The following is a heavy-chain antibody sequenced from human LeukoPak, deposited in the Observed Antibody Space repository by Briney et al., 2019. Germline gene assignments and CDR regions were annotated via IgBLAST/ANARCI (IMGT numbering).Heavy chain of an antibody. CDR1: GYTFTSYY. Sequence: ASVKVSCKASGYTFTSYYMHWVRQAPGQGLEWMGITNPSGGSTSYAQKFQGRVTMTRDTSTSTVYMELSSLRSEDTAVYYCATRGRDYDILTGYYVSDDYWGQGTLVTVSS. V-gene: IGHV1-46*01. CDR3: ATRGRDYDILTGYYVSDDY. D-gene: IGHD3-9*01. J-gene: IGHJ4*02. CDR2: TNPSGGST.